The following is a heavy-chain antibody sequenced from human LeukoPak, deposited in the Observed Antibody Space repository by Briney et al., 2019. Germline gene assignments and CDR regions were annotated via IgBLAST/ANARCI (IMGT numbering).Heavy chain of an antibody. CDR2: INPSGGST. J-gene: IGHJ4*02. CDR1: GYTFTSYY. Sequence: GESLKISCKGSGYTFTSYYMHWVRQAPGQGLEWMGIINPSGGSTSYAQKFQGRVTMTRDTSTSTVYMELSSLRSEDTAVYYCARDHYGDYYFDYWGQGTLVTVSS. V-gene: IGHV1-46*01. CDR3: ARDHYGDYYFDY. D-gene: IGHD4-17*01.